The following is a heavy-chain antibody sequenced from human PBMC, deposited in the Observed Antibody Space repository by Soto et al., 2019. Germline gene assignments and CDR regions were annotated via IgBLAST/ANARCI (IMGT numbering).Heavy chain of an antibody. CDR2: IKADGTEK. J-gene: IGHJ6*02. CDR1: GFTFSSYW. V-gene: IGHV3-7*03. D-gene: IGHD5-12*01. CDR3: VTAVRGYNANGDL. Sequence: VHLVESGGDLVQPGGSLRLSCVGSGFTFSSYWMGWVRQTPGKGLEWVATIKADGTEKYYVDSVKGRFTFSRDNAKTSVYLEMNSLRAEDTAVYYGVTAVRGYNANGDLWGQGTTVTVSS.